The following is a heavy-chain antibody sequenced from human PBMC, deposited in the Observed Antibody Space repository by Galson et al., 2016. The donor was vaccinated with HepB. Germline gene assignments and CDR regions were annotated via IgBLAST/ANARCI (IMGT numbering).Heavy chain of an antibody. V-gene: IGHV3-23*01. CDR3: VHCTGGSCYPTGIDN. D-gene: IGHD2-15*01. CDR1: GFTFSSFA. J-gene: IGHJ4*02. CDR2: ISGSGSAT. Sequence: SLRLSCAASGFTFSSFAMTWVRQTPGKGLEWVSTISGSGSATFYADSVKGRFTISRDNSDNTLYLQMTSLKVDDTAIYYCVHCTGGSCYPTGIDNWGQGTLVTVSS.